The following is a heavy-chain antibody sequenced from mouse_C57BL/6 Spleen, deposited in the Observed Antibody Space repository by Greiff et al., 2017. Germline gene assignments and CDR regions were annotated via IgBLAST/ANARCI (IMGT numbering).Heavy chain of an antibody. V-gene: IGHV1-7*01. Sequence: QVQLQQSGAELAKPGASVKLSCKASGYTFTSYWMHWVNQRPGQGLEWIGYINPGGGYTKYNQKVKDKATLTADKSCSTAYMQLSSLTYVYSEIYYCTRSRYDSNYDGDYYAMAYWGQGTSVTVSA. CDR2: INPGGGYT. CDR1: GYTFTSYW. J-gene: IGHJ4*01. D-gene: IGHD2-5*01. CDR3: TRSRYDSNYDGDYYAMAY.